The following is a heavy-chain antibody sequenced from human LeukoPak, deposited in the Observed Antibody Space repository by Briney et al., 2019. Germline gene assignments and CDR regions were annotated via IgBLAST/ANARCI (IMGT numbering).Heavy chain of an antibody. V-gene: IGHV3-33*06. CDR3: AKETELSLDYYYMDV. D-gene: IGHD3-16*02. J-gene: IGHJ6*03. Sequence: LRLSCSESGFAFSSYSMHWVRQAPGKGLEWVAVIWYDGSNKYYADSVKGRFTISRDNSKNTLYLQMNSLRAEDTAVYYCAKETELSLDYYYMDVWGKGTTVTVSS. CDR1: GFAFSSYS. CDR2: IWYDGSNK.